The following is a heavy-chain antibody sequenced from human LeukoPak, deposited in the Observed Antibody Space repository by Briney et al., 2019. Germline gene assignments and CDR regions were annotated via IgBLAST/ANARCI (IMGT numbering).Heavy chain of an antibody. Sequence: GGSLRLSCEASGFTFSTFAMGWVGQPPGRGRDWVSAIRGSGGSTYYADSAKGRFTISRDNSKNTLYLQMNSLRAEDTAVYYCAKGGQYQLLSGVLFDYWGQGTLVTVSS. CDR1: GFTFSTFA. V-gene: IGHV3-23*01. J-gene: IGHJ4*02. D-gene: IGHD2-2*01. CDR3: AKGGQYQLLSGVLFDY. CDR2: IRGSGGST.